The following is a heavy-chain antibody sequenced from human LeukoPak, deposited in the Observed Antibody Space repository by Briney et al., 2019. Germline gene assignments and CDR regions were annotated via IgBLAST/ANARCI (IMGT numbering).Heavy chain of an antibody. CDR1: GGSISGNY. CDR3: ARVSFYGSGSYRYFDY. D-gene: IGHD3-10*01. CDR2: IYYSGST. V-gene: IGHV4-59*01. Sequence: PSETLSLTCTVSGGSISGNYWSWIRQPPGKGLEWIGYIYYSGSTNYNPSLKSRVSISVDTSKNQFSLKLTSVTAADTVVYYCARVSFYGSGSYRYFDYWGQGTLVTVSS. J-gene: IGHJ4*02.